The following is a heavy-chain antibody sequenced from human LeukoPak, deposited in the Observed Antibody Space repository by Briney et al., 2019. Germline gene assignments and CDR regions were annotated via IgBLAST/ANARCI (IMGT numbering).Heavy chain of an antibody. J-gene: IGHJ4*02. V-gene: IGHV1-46*01. CDR3: ARSPLSIAARPPFDY. CDR2: INPSGGST. CDR1: GYTFSSYY. Sequence: ASVKVSCKASGYTFSSYYMDWVRQAPGQGLEWMGIINPSGGSTSYAQKFQGRVTMTRDTSTSTVYMELSSLRSEDTAVYYCARSPLSIAARPPFDYWGQGTLVTVSS. D-gene: IGHD6-6*01.